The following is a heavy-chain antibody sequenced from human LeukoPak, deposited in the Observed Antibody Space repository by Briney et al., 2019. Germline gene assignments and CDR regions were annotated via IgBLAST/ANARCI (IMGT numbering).Heavy chain of an antibody. CDR3: ATTYSYTSGGYDY. CDR2: INYSGTT. V-gene: IGHV4-39*01. J-gene: IGHJ4*02. D-gene: IGHD5-18*01. Sequence: SETLSLTCTVSGGSISGSSSHWGWIRQSPGKGREWIGSINYSGTTYYNPSLKSRVTISVDTSKNQFSLKVSSVTAADTAVYYCATTYSYTSGGYDYWGQGTLVTVSS. CDR1: GGSISGSSSH.